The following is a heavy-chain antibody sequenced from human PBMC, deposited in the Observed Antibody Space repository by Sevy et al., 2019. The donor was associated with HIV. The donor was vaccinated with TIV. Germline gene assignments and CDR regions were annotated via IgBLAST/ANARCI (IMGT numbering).Heavy chain of an antibody. CDR1: GVSVSSDTYY. CDR2: VYHTGST. CDR3: AREPYFFDKSGYYWDY. V-gene: IGHV4-61*01. J-gene: IGHJ4*02. D-gene: IGHD3-22*01. Sequence: SQTLSLTCAVSGVSVSSDTYYWSWIRQPPGKGLEWIGYVYHTGSTNYSPSFKSRVTISVDTSKNQLSLRLFSVAAADTAVYYCAREPYFFDKSGYYWDYWGQGALVTVSS.